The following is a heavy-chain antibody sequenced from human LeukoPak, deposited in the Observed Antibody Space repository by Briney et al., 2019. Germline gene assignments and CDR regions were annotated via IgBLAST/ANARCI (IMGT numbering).Heavy chain of an antibody. V-gene: IGHV3-23*01. D-gene: IGHD3-22*01. J-gene: IGHJ4*02. CDR1: GFTFSSYA. CDR2: ITGGGGST. CDR3: AKLYIYDSPPRTD. Sequence: QPGGSLRLSCAASGFTFSSYAMSWVRQAPGKVLEWVSGITGGGGSTYYADSVKGRFTISRDNSKNTLYLQMNTLRAGDRALYNFAKLYIYDSPPRTDWGQGSLSPSPQ.